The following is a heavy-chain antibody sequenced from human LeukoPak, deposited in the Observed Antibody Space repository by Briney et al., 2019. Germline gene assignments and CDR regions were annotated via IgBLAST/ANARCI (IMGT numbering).Heavy chain of an antibody. J-gene: IGHJ4*02. CDR1: GGSISTYY. V-gene: IGHV4-59*01. CDR2: IYHSGST. CDR3: ARGGGYASPIGY. D-gene: IGHD5-12*01. Sequence: MPSETLSLTCTLSGGSISTYYWSWIRQPPGKGLEWIGYIYHSGSTNYNPSLKSGVTISVDTSKNQFSLKLSSVTAADPAVYYCARGGGYASPIGYWGQGALVTVSS.